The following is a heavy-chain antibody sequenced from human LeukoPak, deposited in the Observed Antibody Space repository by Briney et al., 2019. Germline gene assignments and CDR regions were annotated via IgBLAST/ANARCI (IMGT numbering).Heavy chain of an antibody. CDR1: GFTVSSNY. CDR3: ARVYQGSWFDY. V-gene: IGHV3-53*01. CDR2: IYSGGST. D-gene: IGHD6-13*01. Sequence: GGPLRLSCAASGFTVSSNYMSWVRQAPGKGLEWVSVIYSGGSTYYADSVKGRFTISRDNSKNTLYLQMNSLRAGDTAVYYCARVYQGSWFDYWGQGTLVTVSS. J-gene: IGHJ4*02.